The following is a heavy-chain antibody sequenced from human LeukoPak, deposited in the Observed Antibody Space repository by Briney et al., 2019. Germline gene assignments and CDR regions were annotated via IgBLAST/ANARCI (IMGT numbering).Heavy chain of an antibody. D-gene: IGHD5-18*01. V-gene: IGHV4-59*12. CDR3: ARRYSYGSIWFDP. J-gene: IGHJ5*02. Sequence: SETLSLTCTVSGGSISSYYWSWIRQPPGKGLEWIGYIYDSGSTNYNPSLKSRVTISVDTSKNQFPLKLSSVTAADAAVYYCARRYSYGSIWFDPWGQGTLVTVSS. CDR2: IYDSGST. CDR1: GGSISSYY.